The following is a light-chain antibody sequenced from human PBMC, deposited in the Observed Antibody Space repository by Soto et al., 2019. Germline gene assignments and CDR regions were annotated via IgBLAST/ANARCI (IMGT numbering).Light chain of an antibody. V-gene: IGKV1-5*03. CDR3: QHYNTYSTWT. CDR1: QSISSW. J-gene: IGKJ1*01. CDR2: KAS. Sequence: DIQMTQSPSTLSASVGDRVTITCRASQSISSWLAWYQQKPGKAPKLLIYKASSLESGVPSRFSGSGSGTEFTLTISGLQPDDFATYYCQHYNTYSTWTFGQGTKVDIK.